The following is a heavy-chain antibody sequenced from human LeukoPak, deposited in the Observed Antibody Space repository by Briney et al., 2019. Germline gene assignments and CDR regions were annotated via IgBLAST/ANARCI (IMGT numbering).Heavy chain of an antibody. V-gene: IGHV1-8*01. J-gene: IGHJ4*02. D-gene: IGHD6-6*01. Sequence: GASVKVSCKASGYTFTSYDINWVRQATGQGLEWMGWMNPNSGNTGCAQKFQGRVTLTRNTSISTAYMELSSLRSEDTAVYYCARDPAPAGSYSSSSGGFDYWGQGTLVTVSS. CDR3: ARDPAPAGSYSSSSGGFDY. CDR1: GYTFTSYD. CDR2: MNPNSGNT.